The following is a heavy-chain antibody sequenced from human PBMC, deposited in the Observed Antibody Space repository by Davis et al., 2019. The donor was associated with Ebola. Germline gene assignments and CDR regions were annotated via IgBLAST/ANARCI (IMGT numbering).Heavy chain of an antibody. CDR3: ATASSISAYDY. V-gene: IGHV3-64*02. CDR1: GFTFSSYE. J-gene: IGHJ4*02. Sequence: GGSLRLSCAASGFTFSSYEMNWVRQAPGKGLESVSAISTNGRTTYYADSVKGRFTISRDNSKNTLYLEMGSLRAEDMAVYYCATASSISAYDYWGQGTLVTVSS. D-gene: IGHD6-6*01. CDR2: ISTNGRTT.